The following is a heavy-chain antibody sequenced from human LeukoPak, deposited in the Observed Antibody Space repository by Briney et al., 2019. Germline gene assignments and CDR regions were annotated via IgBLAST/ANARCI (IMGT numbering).Heavy chain of an antibody. Sequence: SETLSLTCTVSGGSISSSSYYWGWIRQPPGKGLEWIGSIYYSGSTYYNPSLKSRVTISVDTSKNQFSLKLSSVTAADTAVYYCARLAADSNSWYISYWGQGTLVTVSS. CDR3: ARLAADSNSWYISY. CDR2: IYYSGST. J-gene: IGHJ4*02. V-gene: IGHV4-39*01. D-gene: IGHD6-13*01. CDR1: GGSISSSSYY.